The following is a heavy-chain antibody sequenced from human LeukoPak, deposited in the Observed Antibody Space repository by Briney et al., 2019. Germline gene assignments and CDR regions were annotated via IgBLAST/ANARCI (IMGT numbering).Heavy chain of an antibody. D-gene: IGHD2-21*02. CDR2: ISFSGLST. J-gene: IGHJ6*03. CDR3: AKRPEVTHDYYYCYVDV. V-gene: IGHV3-23*01. Sequence: PGGSLRLSCAASGFTFNKYALSWVRQPPGKGLEWVSTISFSGLSTYYADSVQGRFSVSGDDSKDTLYLEINSLRAEDTAVYYCAKRPEVTHDYYYCYVDVWGKGTTVTVSS. CDR1: GFTFNKYA.